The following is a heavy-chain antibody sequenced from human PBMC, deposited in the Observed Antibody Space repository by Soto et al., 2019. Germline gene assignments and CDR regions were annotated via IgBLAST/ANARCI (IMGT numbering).Heavy chain of an antibody. Sequence: GGSLRLSCAASGFTFSSYAMSWVRQAPGKGLEWVSAISGSGGSTYYADSVRGRFTISRDNSKNTLYLQMSGLTAGDTAVYYCATISVASNTEYWGQGTQVTVSS. CDR1: GFTFSSYA. D-gene: IGHD3-3*01. CDR3: ATISVASNTEY. J-gene: IGHJ4*02. V-gene: IGHV3-23*01. CDR2: ISGSGGST.